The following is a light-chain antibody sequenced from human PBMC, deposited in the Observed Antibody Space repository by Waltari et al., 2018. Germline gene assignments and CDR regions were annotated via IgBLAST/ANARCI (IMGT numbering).Light chain of an antibody. Sequence: QSALTQPRSVSGSPGQSVTISCTGTSSGVGGYNYVSWYQQHPGKAPKLMIHDVNKRPSGVPDRFSGSKSGNTASLTISGLQAEDEADYYCCSYAGSYIFGVFGGGTKLTVL. CDR3: CSYAGSYIFGV. J-gene: IGLJ2*01. CDR1: SSGVGGYNY. V-gene: IGLV2-11*01. CDR2: DVN.